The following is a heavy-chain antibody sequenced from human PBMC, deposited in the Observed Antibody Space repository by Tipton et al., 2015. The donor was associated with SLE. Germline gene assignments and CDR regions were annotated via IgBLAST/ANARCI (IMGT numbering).Heavy chain of an antibody. D-gene: IGHD3-3*01. J-gene: IGHJ4*02. Sequence: QLVQSGAEVKKPGASVKVSCKASGYTFTSYGISWVRQAPGQGLEWMGWISAYNGNTNYAQKLQGRVTMTTDTSTSTAYMELSSRRSEDTAVYYCARGRAYYDFWSGYHFDYWGQGTLVTVSS. V-gene: IGHV1-18*01. CDR3: ARGRAYYDFWSGYHFDY. CDR1: GYTFTSYG. CDR2: ISAYNGNT.